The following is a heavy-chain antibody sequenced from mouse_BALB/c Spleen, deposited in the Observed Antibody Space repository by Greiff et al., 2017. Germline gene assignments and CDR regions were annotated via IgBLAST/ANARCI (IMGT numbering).Heavy chain of an antibody. J-gene: IGHJ3*01. D-gene: IGHD1-1*01. CDR3: ARDYYGSSSWFAY. CDR2: INSNGGST. CDR1: GFTFSSYG. V-gene: IGHV5-6-3*01. Sequence: EVQVVESGGGLVQPGGSLKLSCAASGFTFSSYGMSWVRQTPDKRLELVATINSNGGSTYYPDSVKGRFTISRDNAKNTLYLQMSSLKSEDTAMYYCARDYYGSSSWFAYWGQGTLVTVSA.